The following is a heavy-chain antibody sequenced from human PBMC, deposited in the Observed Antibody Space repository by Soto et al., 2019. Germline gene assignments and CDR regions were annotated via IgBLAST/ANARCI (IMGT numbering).Heavy chain of an antibody. CDR3: ARDRGNFGVVLADFYQYGMDV. D-gene: IGHD3-3*01. Sequence: QVQLQESGPGLVKPSETLSLTCTVSGDSVTSGSIYWSWIRQPPGKGLEWIGYVHSTGRTNYNPSLQRRGAISVDTSKNHFSLTLSSVTAADTGVYYCARDRGNFGVVLADFYQYGMDVWGQGTAVTVSS. CDR1: GDSVTSGSIY. J-gene: IGHJ6*02. CDR2: VHSTGRT. V-gene: IGHV4-61*03.